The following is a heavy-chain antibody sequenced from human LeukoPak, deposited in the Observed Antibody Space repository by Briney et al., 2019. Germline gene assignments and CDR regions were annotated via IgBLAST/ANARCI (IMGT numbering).Heavy chain of an antibody. D-gene: IGHD3-3*01. CDR2: ISWNSGSI. CDR3: AKGLTIFGVAAPFDP. Sequence: GGSLRLYCAASGFTFDDYAMHWVRQAPGKGLEWVSGISWNSGSIGYADSVKGRFTISRDNAKNSLYLQMNSLRAEDTALYYCAKGLTIFGVAAPFDPWGQGTLVTVSS. V-gene: IGHV3-9*01. J-gene: IGHJ5*02. CDR1: GFTFDDYA.